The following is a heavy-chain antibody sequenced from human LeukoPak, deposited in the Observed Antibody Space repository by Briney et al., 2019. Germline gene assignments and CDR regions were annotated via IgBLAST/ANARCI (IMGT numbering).Heavy chain of an antibody. CDR3: AGGFKYYYDSSGYPQY. J-gene: IGHJ4*02. Sequence: SETLSLTCTVSGGSISSYYWSWIRQPAGKGLEWIGRIYTSGSTNYNPSLKSRVTMSVDTSKNQFSLKLSSVTAADTGVYYCAGGFKYYYDSSGYPQYWGQGTLVTVSS. CDR1: GGSISSYY. CDR2: IYTSGST. V-gene: IGHV4-4*07. D-gene: IGHD3-22*01.